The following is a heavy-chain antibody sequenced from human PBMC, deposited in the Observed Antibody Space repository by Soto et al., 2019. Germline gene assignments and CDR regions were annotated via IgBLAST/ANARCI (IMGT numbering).Heavy chain of an antibody. Sequence: PGGSLRLSCAASGFTFSSYEMNWVRQAPGKGLEWVSYISSSSSTIYYADSVKGRFTISRDNAKNSLYLQMNSLRAEDTAVYYCARYLSIGTNTWDYFEHWGQGSLVTSPQ. CDR1: GFTFSSYE. CDR3: ARYLSIGTNTWDYFEH. V-gene: IGHV3-48*03. D-gene: IGHD1-26*01. J-gene: IGHJ4*02. CDR2: ISSSSSTI.